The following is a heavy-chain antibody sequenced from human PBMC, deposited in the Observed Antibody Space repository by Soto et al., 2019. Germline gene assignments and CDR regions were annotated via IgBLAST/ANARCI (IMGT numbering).Heavy chain of an antibody. Sequence: QVQLVQSGAEVKKPGASVKVSCKASGYTFTGYYMHWVRQAPGQGLEWMGWINPNSGGTNYAQKFQGWVTMTRDTSISTAYMELSRLRSDDTAVYYCARDRGLHNLNDAFDIWGQGTMVTVSS. CDR3: ARDRGLHNLNDAFDI. CDR1: GYTFTGYY. D-gene: IGHD1-26*01. J-gene: IGHJ3*02. V-gene: IGHV1-2*04. CDR2: INPNSGGT.